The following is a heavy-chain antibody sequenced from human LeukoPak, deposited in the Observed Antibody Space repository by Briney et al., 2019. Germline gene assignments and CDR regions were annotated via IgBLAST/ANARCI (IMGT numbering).Heavy chain of an antibody. D-gene: IGHD4-11*01. J-gene: IGHJ4*02. CDR3: AKDRARYSNYEYYFDY. CDR1: GFTFSTYA. V-gene: IGHV3-30*04. CDR2: ISYDGSNK. Sequence: PGGSLRLSCAASGFTFSTYAMHWVRQAPGKGLEWVVVISYDGSNKYYADSVKGRFTISRDNSKNTLYLQMNSLRAEDTAVYYCAKDRARYSNYEYYFDYWGQGTLVTVSS.